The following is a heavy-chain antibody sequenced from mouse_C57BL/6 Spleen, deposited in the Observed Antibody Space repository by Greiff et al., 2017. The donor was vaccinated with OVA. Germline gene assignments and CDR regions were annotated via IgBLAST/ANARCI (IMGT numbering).Heavy chain of an antibody. Sequence: EVKLMESGGGLVQPKGSLKLSCAASGFSFNTYAMNWVRQAPGKGLEWVARIRSKSNNYATYYADSVKDRFTISRDDSESMLYLQMNNLKTEDTAMYYCVRQYYDYDGGYAMDYWGQGTSVTVSS. J-gene: IGHJ4*01. CDR2: IRSKSNNYAT. CDR1: GFSFNTYA. V-gene: IGHV10-1*01. D-gene: IGHD2-4*01. CDR3: VRQYYDYDGGYAMDY.